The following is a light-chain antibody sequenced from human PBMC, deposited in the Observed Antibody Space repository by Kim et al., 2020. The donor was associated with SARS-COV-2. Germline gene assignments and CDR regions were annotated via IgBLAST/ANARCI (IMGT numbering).Light chain of an antibody. CDR2: GKN. Sequence: SSELTQDPAVSVALGQTVRITCQGDSLRSYYASWYQQKPGQAPVLVIYGKNNRPSGIPERISGSSSGNTASLTITGAQAEDEADYYCNSRDSSGSHLVFG. CDR3: NSRDSSGSHLV. J-gene: IGLJ2*01. CDR1: SLRSYY. V-gene: IGLV3-19*01.